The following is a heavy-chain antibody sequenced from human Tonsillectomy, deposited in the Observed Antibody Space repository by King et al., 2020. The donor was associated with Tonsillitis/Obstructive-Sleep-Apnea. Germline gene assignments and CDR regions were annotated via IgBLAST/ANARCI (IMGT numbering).Heavy chain of an antibody. D-gene: IGHD6-13*01. CDR1: GYTFSSYG. CDR2: ISAYNGNT. V-gene: IGHV1-18*01. Sequence: VQLVESGAEVKKPGASVKVSCKASGYTFSSYGISWVRQAPGQGLEWMGWISAYNGNTNYAQKLQGRVTMTTDTSTGTAHMELRSLRSDDTAVYYCARDSSNWLSYYYYHHMDVWGKGTTVTVSS. CDR3: ARDSSNWLSYYYYHHMDV. J-gene: IGHJ6*03.